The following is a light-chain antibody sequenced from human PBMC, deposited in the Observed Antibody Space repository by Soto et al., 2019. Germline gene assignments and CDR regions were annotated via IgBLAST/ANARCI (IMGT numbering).Light chain of an antibody. J-gene: IGKJ5*01. CDR3: QQYSNWPPIT. CDR2: GAS. V-gene: IGKV3-20*01. Sequence: EIVLTQSPGTLSLSPGERATLSCRASQSVSSSYLAWYQQKPGQAPRLLIYGASSRATGIPDRFSGSGSGTEFTLTISSLQSEDFAVYYCQQYSNWPPITFGQGTRLE. CDR1: QSVSSSY.